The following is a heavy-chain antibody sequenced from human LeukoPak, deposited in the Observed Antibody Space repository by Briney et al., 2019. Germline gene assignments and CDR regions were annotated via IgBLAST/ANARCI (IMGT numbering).Heavy chain of an antibody. V-gene: IGHV3-7*03. CDR1: GFTFSTYW. CDR3: TRGQYTDGLSY. D-gene: IGHD5-24*01. CDR2: IKPDGSEK. J-gene: IGHJ4*02. Sequence: GGSLRLSCAASGFTFSTYWMTWVRQAPGKGLEWVAIIKPDGSEKYYVDSVKGRFTISRDNAENSLFLQMNGLRPEDTAVFYCTRGQYTDGLSYWGQGTLVTVSS.